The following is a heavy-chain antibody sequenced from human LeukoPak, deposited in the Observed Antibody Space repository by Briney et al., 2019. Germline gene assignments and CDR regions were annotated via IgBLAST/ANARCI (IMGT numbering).Heavy chain of an antibody. V-gene: IGHV3-23*01. Sequence: GGSLRLSCAVSGFTYSIYTMSWVRQAPGKGLEGVSTISGSGDTYYVDSVKGRFTISRDNSKNTLYLQMNSLRAEDTAVYYCAKEGGYNYGYLDYWGQGTLVTVSS. CDR2: ISGSGDT. J-gene: IGHJ4*02. D-gene: IGHD5-18*01. CDR1: GFTYSIYT. CDR3: AKEGGYNYGYLDY.